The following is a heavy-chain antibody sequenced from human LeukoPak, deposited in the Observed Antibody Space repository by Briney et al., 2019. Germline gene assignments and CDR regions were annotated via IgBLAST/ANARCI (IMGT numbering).Heavy chain of an antibody. D-gene: IGHD5/OR15-5a*01. CDR3: TTVPLGVFVYGIDY. CDR1: GFTFDDYG. Sequence: GGSLRLSCAASGFTFDDYGMSWARQAPGKGLEWVSGINWNGGSTGYADSVKGRFTISRDNAKNSLYLQMNSLKTEDTAVYYCTTVPLGVFVYGIDYWGQGTLVTVSS. V-gene: IGHV3-20*04. J-gene: IGHJ4*02. CDR2: INWNGGST.